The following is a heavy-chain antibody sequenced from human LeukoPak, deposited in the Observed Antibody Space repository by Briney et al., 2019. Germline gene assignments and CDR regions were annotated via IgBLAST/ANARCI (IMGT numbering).Heavy chain of an antibody. CDR1: GYTFTGYY. Sequence: ASVKVSCKASGYTFTGYYMYWVRQAPGQGLEWMGWINPNSGGTNYAQRFQGRVTMTRDTSISTAYMELSRLRSEDTAVYYCARQYSSGWYGRFDPWGQGTLVTVSS. V-gene: IGHV1-2*02. J-gene: IGHJ5*02. CDR3: ARQYSSGWYGRFDP. CDR2: INPNSGGT. D-gene: IGHD6-19*01.